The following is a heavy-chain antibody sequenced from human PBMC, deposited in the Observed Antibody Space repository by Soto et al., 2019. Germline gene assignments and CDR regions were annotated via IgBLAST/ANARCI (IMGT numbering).Heavy chain of an antibody. J-gene: IGHJ6*02. D-gene: IGHD6-6*01. CDR1: GGSISSGGYY. V-gene: IGHV4-31*03. CDR3: ARDRGSIAARGWSDVGYYYYGMDV. CDR2: IYYSGST. Sequence: QVQLQESGPGLVKPSQTLSLTCTVSGGSISSGGYYWSWIRQHPGKGLEWIGYIYYSGSTYYNPSLKSRVTISVDTSKNQFSLKLSSVTAADAAVYYCARDRGSIAARGWSDVGYYYYGMDVWGQGTTVTVSS.